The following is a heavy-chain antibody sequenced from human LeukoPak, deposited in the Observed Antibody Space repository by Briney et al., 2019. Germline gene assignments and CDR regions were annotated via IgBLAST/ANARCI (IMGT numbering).Heavy chain of an antibody. CDR1: GFTFSSYS. J-gene: IGHJ4*02. CDR3: AKAEYQLLYLGFPFDY. CDR2: ISGSGGST. D-gene: IGHD2-2*02. V-gene: IGHV3-23*01. Sequence: GGSLRLSCAASGFTFSSYSINWVRQAPGKGLEWVSAISGSGGSTYYADSVKGRFTISRDNSKNTLYLQMNSLRAEDTAVYYCAKAEYQLLYLGFPFDYWGQGTLVTVSS.